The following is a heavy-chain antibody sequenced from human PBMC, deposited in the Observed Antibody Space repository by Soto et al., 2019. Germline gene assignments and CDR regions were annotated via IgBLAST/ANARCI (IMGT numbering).Heavy chain of an antibody. CDR1: GFTFSSYW. CDR3: ARVNPGYSYVNY. Sequence: EVQLVESGGGLVQPGGSLRLSCAASGFTFSSYWMIWVRQAPGKGLVWVSRINSDGSTTSYADSVKGRFTISRDNAKNTLYLQMNSLRAEDTAVYYCARVNPGYSYVNYLGPGTLVTVSS. D-gene: IGHD5-18*01. V-gene: IGHV3-74*01. J-gene: IGHJ4*02. CDR2: INSDGSTT.